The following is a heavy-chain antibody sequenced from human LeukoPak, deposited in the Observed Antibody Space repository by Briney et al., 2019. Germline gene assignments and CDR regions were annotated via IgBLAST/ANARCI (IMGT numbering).Heavy chain of an antibody. CDR3: ARAAHYSGTSDQYTGGWYYFDF. Sequence: SETLSLTCNVFGDSMNNYYWSWIRQPPGKGLEWIGNINDSGSTNSNPSLKSRATISVDMSRKHFFLALSSVTAADTAVYYCARAAHYSGTSDQYTGGWYYFDFWGQGTLVTVSS. V-gene: IGHV4-59*01. CDR2: INDSGST. J-gene: IGHJ4*02. D-gene: IGHD3-10*01. CDR1: GDSMNNYY.